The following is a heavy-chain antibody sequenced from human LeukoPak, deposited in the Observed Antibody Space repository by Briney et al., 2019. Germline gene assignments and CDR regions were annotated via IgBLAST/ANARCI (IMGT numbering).Heavy chain of an antibody. CDR2: INSDGSST. V-gene: IGHV3-74*01. D-gene: IGHD5-18*01. CDR1: GFTFSIYW. CDR3: ARDAPGNTALDY. Sequence: GGSLRLSCAASGFTFSIYWMHWVRQPPGKGLVWVSRINSDGSSTSYADSVKGRFTISRDNAKNKLYLQMNSLRVEDTALYYCARDAPGNTALDYWGQGSLVTVSS. J-gene: IGHJ4*02.